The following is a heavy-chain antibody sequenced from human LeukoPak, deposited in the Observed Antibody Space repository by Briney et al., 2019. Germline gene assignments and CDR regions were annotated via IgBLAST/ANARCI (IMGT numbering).Heavy chain of an antibody. CDR1: GFTFSSYG. V-gene: IGHV3-30*18. J-gene: IGHJ4*02. D-gene: IGHD2-15*01. CDR2: ISYDGSNK. Sequence: GRSLRLSCAASGFTFSSYGMHWVRQAPGKGLEWVAVISYDGSNKYYADSVKGRFTISRDNSKNTLYLQMNSLRAEDTAVYYCAKCQDIVVVVAATGLDYWGQGTLVTVSS. CDR3: AKCQDIVVVVAATGLDY.